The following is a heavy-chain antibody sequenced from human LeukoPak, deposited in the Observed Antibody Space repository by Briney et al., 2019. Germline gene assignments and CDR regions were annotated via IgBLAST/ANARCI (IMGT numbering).Heavy chain of an antibody. CDR1: GGSISSSNW. CDR2: IYHSGST. CDR3: ARGPTAGYQYYYMDV. Sequence: SETLSLTCAVSGGSISSSNWWSWVRQTPGKGLEWIGEIYHSGSTNYNPSLKSRVTISVDTSKNQFSLKLSSVTAADTAVYYCARGPTAGYQYYYMDVWGRGTTVTISS. D-gene: IGHD2-2*01. V-gene: IGHV4-4*02. J-gene: IGHJ6*03.